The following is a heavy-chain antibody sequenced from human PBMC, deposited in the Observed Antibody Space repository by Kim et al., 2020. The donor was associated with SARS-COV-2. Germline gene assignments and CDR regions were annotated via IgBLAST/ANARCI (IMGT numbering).Heavy chain of an antibody. CDR2: LSYSGRT. CDR3: AGLYAYNCFDP. Sequence: SETLSLTCSVSGGSISSSISYWGWIRQPPGKGLEWIGSLSYSGRTYYNPSLKSRVTISVDTSKNQFSLNLSSVTAADTAVYYCAGLYAYNCFDPWGQGTLVNVSS. J-gene: IGHJ5*02. CDR1: GGSISSSISY. D-gene: IGHD4-17*01. V-gene: IGHV4-39*01.